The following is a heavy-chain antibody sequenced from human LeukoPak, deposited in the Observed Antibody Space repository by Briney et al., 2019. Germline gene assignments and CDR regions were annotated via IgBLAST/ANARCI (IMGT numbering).Heavy chain of an antibody. CDR3: ARAYLSRETYYYYYYGMDV. V-gene: IGHV4-61*02. J-gene: IGHJ6*02. Sequence: PSETLSLTCTVSGGSISSGSYYWSWIRQPAGKGLEWIGRFYTSGSTNYNPSLKSRVTISVDTSKNQFSLKLSSVTAADTAVYYCARAYLSRETYYYYYYGMDVWGQGTTVTVSS. D-gene: IGHD2/OR15-2a*01. CDR1: GGSISSGSYY. CDR2: FYTSGST.